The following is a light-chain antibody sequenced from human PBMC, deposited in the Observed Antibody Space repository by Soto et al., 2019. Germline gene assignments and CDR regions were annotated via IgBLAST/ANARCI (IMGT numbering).Light chain of an antibody. CDR3: SSHSNITPYV. CDR1: SRYVGAYNY. J-gene: IGLJ1*01. V-gene: IGLV2-14*01. CDR2: DVT. Sequence: QPVLTQPASVSGSPAHSITISCTGTSRYVGAYNYVSWYQQHPGKAPKLMVYDVTNRPSGVSDRFSGSKSGNTASLTISGLQAEDEADYFCSSHSNITPYVFGTGTKVTVL.